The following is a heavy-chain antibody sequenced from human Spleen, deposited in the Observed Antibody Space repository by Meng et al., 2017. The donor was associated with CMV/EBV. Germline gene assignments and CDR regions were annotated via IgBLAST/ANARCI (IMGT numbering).Heavy chain of an antibody. CDR3: AREREAVADY. D-gene: IGHD6-19*01. CDR1: GYTFTSYG. J-gene: IGHJ4*02. CDR2: ISAYNGNT. Sequence: KVSCTASGYTFTSYGISWVRQAPGQGLEWMGWISAYNGNTTYAQKLQGRVTMTTDTSTSTAYMELRSLRSDDTAVYYCAREREAVADYWGQGTLVTVSS. V-gene: IGHV1-18*01.